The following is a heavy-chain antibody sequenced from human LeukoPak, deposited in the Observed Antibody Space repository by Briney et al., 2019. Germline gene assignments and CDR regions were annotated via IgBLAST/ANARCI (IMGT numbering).Heavy chain of an antibody. J-gene: IGHJ6*04. CDR1: GFTFSSYW. D-gene: IGHD2-2*01. CDR3: ARDRDVVVRRGYYYYYGMDV. Sequence: GGSLTLSCAASGFTFSSYWMHWLRQAPGKGLVWVSRINSDGSSTSYADSVKGRFTITRDNAKNTLYLQMNSLRAEDTAVYYCARDRDVVVRRGYYYYYGMDVWGKGTTVTVSS. V-gene: IGHV3-74*01. CDR2: INSDGSST.